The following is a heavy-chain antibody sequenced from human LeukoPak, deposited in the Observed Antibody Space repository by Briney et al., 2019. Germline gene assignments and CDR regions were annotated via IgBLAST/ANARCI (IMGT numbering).Heavy chain of an antibody. J-gene: IGHJ3*02. CDR3: ARDKLERRPFDI. V-gene: IGHV1-18*01. CDR2: ISAYNGNT. D-gene: IGHD1-1*01. Sequence: EASVKVSCTASGYTFTSYGISWVRQAPGQGLERMGWISAYNGNTNYAQKLQGRVTMTTDTSTSTAYMELRSLRSDDTAVYYCARDKLERRPFDIWGQGTMVTVSS. CDR1: GYTFTSYG.